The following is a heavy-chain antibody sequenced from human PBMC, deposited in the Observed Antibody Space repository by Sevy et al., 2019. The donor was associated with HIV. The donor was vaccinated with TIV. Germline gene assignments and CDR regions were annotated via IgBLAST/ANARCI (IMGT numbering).Heavy chain of an antibody. D-gene: IGHD3-22*01. J-gene: IGHJ6*02. CDR2: IIPIFGTA. CDR3: ASRPYYYDSSGYFQYGMDV. Sequence: ASVKVSCKASGGTFSSYAISWVRQAPGQGLEWMGGIIPIFGTANYSQKFQGRVTITADESTSTAYLELSSLRSEDTAVYYCASRPYYYDSSGYFQYGMDVWGQVTTVTVSS. V-gene: IGHV1-69*13. CDR1: GGTFSSYA.